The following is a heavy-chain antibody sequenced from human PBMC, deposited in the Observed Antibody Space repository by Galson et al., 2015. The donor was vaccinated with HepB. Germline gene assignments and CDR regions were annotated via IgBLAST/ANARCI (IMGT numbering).Heavy chain of an antibody. CDR2: ISGSGGST. V-gene: IGHV3-23*01. J-gene: IGHJ4*02. Sequence: SLRLSCAASGFTFSSYAMSWVRQAPGKGLEWVSAISGSGGSTYYADSVKGRFTISRDNSKDTVYLQMNSLRDEDTAVYYCASDCDGSGSFYNMLGYWGQGTMVTVSS. D-gene: IGHD3-10*01. CDR3: ASDCDGSGSFYNMLGY. CDR1: GFTFSSYA.